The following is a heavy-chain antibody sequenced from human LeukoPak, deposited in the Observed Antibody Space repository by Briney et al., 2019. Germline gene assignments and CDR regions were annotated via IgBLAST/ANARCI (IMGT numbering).Heavy chain of an antibody. CDR3: ARSYFDVLTNYYMWLAP. J-gene: IGHJ5*02. CDR2: IKLNSGDT. CDR1: GYTFTDYY. Sequence: GASVKVSCKASGYTFTDYYIHGVRQAPGHGLEWLGWIKLNSGDTYYAQTFQDRVTMTGDTSISTAYLELSSLRSDDTAVFYCARSYFDVLTNYYMWLAPWGQGTLVTVSS. V-gene: IGHV1-2*02. D-gene: IGHD3-9*01.